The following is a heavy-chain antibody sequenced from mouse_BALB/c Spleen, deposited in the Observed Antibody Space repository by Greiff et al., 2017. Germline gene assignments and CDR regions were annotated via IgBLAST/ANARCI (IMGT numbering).Heavy chain of an antibody. D-gene: IGHD3-1*01. CDR1: GYSFTGYY. Sequence: VQLQQSGPELVKPGASVKISCKASGYSFTGYYMHWVKQSHVKSLEWIGRINPYNGATSYNQNFKDKASLTVDKSSSTAYMELHSLTSEDSAVYYCARSSSGYVDAMDYWGQGTSVTVSS. CDR3: ARSSSGYVDAMDY. CDR2: INPYNGAT. J-gene: IGHJ4*01. V-gene: IGHV1-31*01.